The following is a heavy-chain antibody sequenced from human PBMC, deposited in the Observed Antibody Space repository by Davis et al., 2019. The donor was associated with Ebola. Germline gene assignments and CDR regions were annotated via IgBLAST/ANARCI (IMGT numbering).Heavy chain of an antibody. J-gene: IGHJ6*02. CDR3: ARDRPLDFFFGDYYGMDV. CDR2: ISSGSSTI. CDR1: GFTFSSYS. V-gene: IGHV3-48*02. Sequence: GESLKISCAASGFTFSSYSMNWVRQAPGKGLEWVSYISSGSSTIYYADSVKGRFTISRDNAKNSLYLQMNSLGDEDTAVDYCARDRPLDFFFGDYYGMDVWGQGTTVTVSS. D-gene: IGHD3-16*01.